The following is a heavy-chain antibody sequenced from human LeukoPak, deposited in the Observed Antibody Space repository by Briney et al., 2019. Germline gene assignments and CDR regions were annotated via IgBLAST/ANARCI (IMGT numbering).Heavy chain of an antibody. V-gene: IGHV3-66*01. J-gene: IGHJ4*02. CDR3: SRDPPPETYGSSGFFDY. D-gene: IGHD3-22*01. Sequence: GGSLRLSCEVSGFNISGHYMNWVRQAPGKGLEFVAKKYGTGTEFYADSVEGRFNIYMDTSKNTVFLQMNSLRVEDTAVYHCSRDPPPETYGSSGFFDYWGQGTLVTVSS. CDR1: GFNISGHY. CDR2: KYGTGTE.